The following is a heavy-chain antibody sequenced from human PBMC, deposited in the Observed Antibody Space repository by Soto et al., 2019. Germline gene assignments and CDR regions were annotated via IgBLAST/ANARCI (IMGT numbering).Heavy chain of an antibody. V-gene: IGHV3-7*01. J-gene: IGHJ4*02. CDR3: RGYYDSSGHYDYFDY. CDR2: IKHDGTEK. D-gene: IGHD3-22*01. CDR1: GFTFSSYW. Sequence: EVQLVESGGGLVQPGGSLRLSCAASGFTFSSYWMSWVRQAPGKGLEWVANIKHDGTEKYYVDSVRGRFTISRDNAKNSLYLQMNSLRAEDSAVYYCRGYYDSSGHYDYFDYWGQGTLVTVSS.